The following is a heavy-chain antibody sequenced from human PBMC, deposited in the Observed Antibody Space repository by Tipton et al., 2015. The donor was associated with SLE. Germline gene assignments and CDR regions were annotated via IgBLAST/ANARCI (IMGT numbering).Heavy chain of an antibody. V-gene: IGHV3-73*01. CDR2: ITTNTNTYAT. Sequence: GSLRLSCAASGFTFSGSAIHWVRQASGKGLEWVGRITTNTNTYATAYAASVRGRFTISRDDSKNSAYLQMNSLKTEDTAVYYCISPDCSGGGCYVFGYAFDIWGQGTMVTVSS. D-gene: IGHD2-15*01. J-gene: IGHJ3*02. CDR1: GFTFSGSA. CDR3: ISPDCSGGGCYVFGYAFDI.